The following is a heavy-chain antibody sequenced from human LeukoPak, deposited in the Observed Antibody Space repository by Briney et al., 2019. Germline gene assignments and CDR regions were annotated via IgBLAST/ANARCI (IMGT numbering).Heavy chain of an antibody. D-gene: IGHD3-3*01. CDR3: ARAGFSDFWSGWSYGMDV. Sequence: SETLSLTCVVSGGSIGSGGDSWSWVRQPPGKGLEWIGYVYHSGSTYYNPSLKSRVTISVDRSKNQFSLKLTSVTAADTAVYYCARAGFSDFWSGWSYGMDVWGQGTTVTVSS. CDR2: VYHSGST. J-gene: IGHJ6*02. CDR1: GGSIGSGGDS. V-gene: IGHV4-30-2*01.